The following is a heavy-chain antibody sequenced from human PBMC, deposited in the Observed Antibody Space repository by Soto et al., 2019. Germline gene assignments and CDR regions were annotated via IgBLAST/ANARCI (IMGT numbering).Heavy chain of an antibody. CDR1: GFTVSSNY. CDR3: TGDCRSSPYYYGKDV. Sequence: EVQLVESGGGLIQPGGSLRLSCAASGFTVSSNYMSWVRQAPGKGLEWVSVIYSGGGTYYADSVKGRFTISRDNSKNTLDLQNDSLRGQETAGDYWTGDCRSSPYYYGKDVWGQGAKV. J-gene: IGHJ6*01. V-gene: IGHV3-53*01. CDR2: IYSGGGT.